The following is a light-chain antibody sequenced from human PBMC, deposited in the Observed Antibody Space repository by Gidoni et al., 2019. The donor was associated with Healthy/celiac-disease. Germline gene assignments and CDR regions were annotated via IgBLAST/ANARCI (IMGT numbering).Light chain of an antibody. Sequence: DIQKTQSPSSLSASVGDRVTITCQASQDISNYLNWYQQKPGKAPKLLIYDASNLETGGPSRFSGSGSGKDFTFTISSLEPEDIATYYCQQYGNVLYTFGQXTKLEIK. CDR3: QQYGNVLYT. CDR2: DAS. J-gene: IGKJ2*01. V-gene: IGKV1-33*01. CDR1: QDISNY.